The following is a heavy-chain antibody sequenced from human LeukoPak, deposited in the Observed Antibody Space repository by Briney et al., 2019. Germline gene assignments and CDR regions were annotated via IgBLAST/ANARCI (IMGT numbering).Heavy chain of an antibody. CDR3: AKDLLRIQLWEDY. D-gene: IGHD5-18*01. CDR1: GFTFSSYG. V-gene: IGHV3-30*02. Sequence: GGSLRLCCAASGFTFSSYGMHWVRQAPGKGLEWVAFIRYDGSNKYYADSVKGRFTISRDNSKNTLYLQMNSLRAEDTAVYYCAKDLLRIQLWEDYWGQGTLVTVSS. J-gene: IGHJ4*02. CDR2: IRYDGSNK.